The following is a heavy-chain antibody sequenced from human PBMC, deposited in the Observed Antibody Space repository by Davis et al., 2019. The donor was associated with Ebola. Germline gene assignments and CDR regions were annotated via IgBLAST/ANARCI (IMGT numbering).Heavy chain of an antibody. CDR3: ARAQFPTTSDH. CDR1: GGTFSSYT. CDR2: IIPILNIV. V-gene: IGHV1-69*02. J-gene: IGHJ4*02. D-gene: IGHD1-1*01. Sequence: SVKVSCKASGGTFSSYTISWVRQAPGQGLEWMGRIIPILNIVNYAQRFQGRVTMTTDTSTSTAYMEVGSLRSDDTAVYYCARAQFPTTSDHWGQGTLVTVSS.